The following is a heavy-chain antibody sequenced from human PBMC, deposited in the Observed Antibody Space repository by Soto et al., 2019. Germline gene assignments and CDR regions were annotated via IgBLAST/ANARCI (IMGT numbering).Heavy chain of an antibody. CDR3: ARVDPYYYYYYMDV. J-gene: IGHJ6*03. Sequence: ASVKVSCKASGYTFTSYGISWVRQAPGQGLEWMGWISAYNGNTNYAQKLQGRVTMTTDTSTSTAYMELRSLRSEDTAVYYCARVDPYYYYYYMDVWGKGTTVTVSS. CDR1: GYTFTSYG. CDR2: ISAYNGNT. V-gene: IGHV1-18*01.